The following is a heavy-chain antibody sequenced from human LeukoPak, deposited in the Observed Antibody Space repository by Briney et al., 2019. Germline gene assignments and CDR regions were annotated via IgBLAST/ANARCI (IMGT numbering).Heavy chain of an antibody. Sequence: SETLSLTCTVSGGSISSYYWSWIRQPPGKGLEWIGYIYYSGSTNYNPSLKSRVTISVDTSKNQFSLKLSSVTAADTAVYYCARDSSYSGYRWDYYYGMDVWGQGTTVTVSS. CDR2: IYYSGST. D-gene: IGHD5-12*01. V-gene: IGHV4-59*01. CDR1: GGSISSYY. CDR3: ARDSSYSGYRWDYYYGMDV. J-gene: IGHJ6*02.